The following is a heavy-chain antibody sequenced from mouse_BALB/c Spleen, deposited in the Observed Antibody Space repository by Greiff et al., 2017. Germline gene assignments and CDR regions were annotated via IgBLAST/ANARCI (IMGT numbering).Heavy chain of an antibody. CDR1: GFTFNTYA. V-gene: IGHV10-1*02. CDR2: IRSKSNNYAT. Sequence: EVMLVESGGGLVQPKGSLKLSCAASGFTFNTYAMNWVRQAPGKGLEWVARIRSKSNNYATYYADSVKDRFTISRDDSQSMLYLQMNNLKTEDTAMYYCVRGYDGYLYYAMDYWGQGTSVTVSS. D-gene: IGHD2-3*01. CDR3: VRGYDGYLYYAMDY. J-gene: IGHJ4*01.